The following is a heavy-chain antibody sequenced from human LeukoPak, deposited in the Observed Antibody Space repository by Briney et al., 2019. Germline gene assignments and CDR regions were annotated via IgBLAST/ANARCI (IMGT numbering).Heavy chain of an antibody. D-gene: IGHD3-10*01. CDR1: GFTFSSYA. V-gene: IGHV3-23*01. CDR2: ISGSGDST. J-gene: IGHJ6*02. CDR3: ARARYYYGSGGV. Sequence: GGSLRLSCAASGFTFSSYAMSWVRQAPGKGLEWVSAISGSGDSTYYADSVKGRLTISRDNSKNTLNLQMNSLRAEDTAVYYCARARYYYGSGGVWGQGTTVTVSS.